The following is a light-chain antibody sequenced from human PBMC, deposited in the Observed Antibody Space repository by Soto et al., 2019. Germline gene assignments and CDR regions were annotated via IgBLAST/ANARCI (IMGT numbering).Light chain of an antibody. CDR1: QSISSW. V-gene: IGKV1-5*01. Sequence: DIQMTQSPSTLSASVGERVTITCRASQSISSWLAWYQQKRGKAPKLXIYDASSLESGVPSRFSGSGSGTEFTLTISSLQPDDFATYYCQQYNSYSRTFGQGTKVDIK. J-gene: IGKJ1*01. CDR2: DAS. CDR3: QQYNSYSRT.